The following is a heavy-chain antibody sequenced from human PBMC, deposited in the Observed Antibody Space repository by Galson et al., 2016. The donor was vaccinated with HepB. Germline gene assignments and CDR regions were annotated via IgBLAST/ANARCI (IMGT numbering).Heavy chain of an antibody. CDR1: GFILSNYA. CDR3: ARDEGRSYSGMDF. CDR2: ISYDGSNK. J-gene: IGHJ4*02. D-gene: IGHD1-26*01. V-gene: IGHV3-30*04. Sequence: SLRLSCAASGFILSNYAMHWVRQAPGKGLEWVAIISYDGSNKYYADPVKGRFTISRDNSKNTLYLQMNSLRADDTAVFYCARDEGRSYSGMDFWGQGTLVTVSS.